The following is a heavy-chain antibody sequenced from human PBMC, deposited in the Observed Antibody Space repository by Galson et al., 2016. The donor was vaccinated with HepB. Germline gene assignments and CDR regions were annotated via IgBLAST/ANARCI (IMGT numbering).Heavy chain of an antibody. D-gene: IGHD3-16*01. J-gene: IGHJ5*02. Sequence: SLRLSCAASGFIFSNFGFHWVRQAPGKGLEWVAVMLSDADNKYYAESVKGRFTISRAHSKNTLYLQMNILRAEDTAVYYCARDLFLGGPVRDPWGQGTLVIVSS. CDR2: MLSDADNK. V-gene: IGHV3-33*01. CDR1: GFIFSNFG. CDR3: ARDLFLGGPVRDP.